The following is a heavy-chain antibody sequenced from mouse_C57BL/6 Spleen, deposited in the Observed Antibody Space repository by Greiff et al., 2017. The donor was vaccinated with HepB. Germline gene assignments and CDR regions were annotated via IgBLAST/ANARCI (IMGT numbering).Heavy chain of an antibody. CDR2: IYPGDGDT. D-gene: IGHD2-5*01. Sequence: VKLMESGPELVKPGASVKISCKASGYAFSSSWMNWVKQRPGKGLEWIGRIYPGDGDTNYNGKFKGKATLTADKSSSTAYMQLSSLTSEDSAVYFCASGGSNYVKFAYWGQGTLVTVSA. CDR1: GYAFSSSW. J-gene: IGHJ3*01. CDR3: ASGGSNYVKFAY. V-gene: IGHV1-82*01.